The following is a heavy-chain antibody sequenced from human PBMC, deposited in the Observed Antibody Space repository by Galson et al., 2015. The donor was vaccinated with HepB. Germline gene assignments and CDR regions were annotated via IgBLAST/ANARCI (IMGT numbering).Heavy chain of an antibody. CDR1: GFTFNDYA. CDR2: ISYDGSRK. J-gene: IGHJ6*02. V-gene: IGHV3-30*04. D-gene: IGHD1-14*01. Sequence: SLRLSCAASGFTFNDYAMHWVRQAPAKGLEWVAVISYDGSRKHYADSVKGRFTISRDNSQNTLYLQMKSLSSEDTAVYYCARTDSASWSGGPGICYYYYYAMDVWGQGTTVTVSS. CDR3: ARTDSASWSGGPGICYYYYYAMDV.